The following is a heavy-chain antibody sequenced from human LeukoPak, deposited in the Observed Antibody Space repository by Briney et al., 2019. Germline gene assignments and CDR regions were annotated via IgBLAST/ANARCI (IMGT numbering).Heavy chain of an antibody. CDR3: ARDWNDYGDLAVTLGY. V-gene: IGHV3-9*01. CDR2: ISWNSGSI. CDR1: GFTFDDYA. Sequence: GGSLRLSCAASGFTFDDYAMHWVRQAPGKGLEWVSGISWNSGSIGYADSVKGRFTISRDNAKNSLYLQMNSLRAEDTALYYCARDWNDYGDLAVTLGYWGQGTLVTVSS. J-gene: IGHJ4*02. D-gene: IGHD4-17*01.